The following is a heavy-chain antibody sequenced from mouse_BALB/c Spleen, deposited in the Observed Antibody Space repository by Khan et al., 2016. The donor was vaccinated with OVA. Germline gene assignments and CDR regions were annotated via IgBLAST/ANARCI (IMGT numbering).Heavy chain of an antibody. D-gene: IGHD1-2*01. CDR2: IHYSVST. CDR1: GYSFTSGYS. CDR3: ARDYFGNWYFDV. V-gene: IGHV3-1*02. Sequence: EVQLQESGPDLVKPSQSLSLTCTVTGYSFTSGYSWHWIRQFPGNKLEWMGYIHYSVSTNYTPSLKSRFSITRDTSKNQFFLQLNSVTTEDTATYYCARDYFGNWYFDVWGAGTTVTVSS. J-gene: IGHJ1*01.